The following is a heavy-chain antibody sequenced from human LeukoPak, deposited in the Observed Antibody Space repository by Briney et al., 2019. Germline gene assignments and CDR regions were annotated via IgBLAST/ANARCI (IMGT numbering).Heavy chain of an antibody. J-gene: IGHJ4*02. CDR3: AREATVRGPYYFDY. CDR2: ISSSSSYI. Sequence: PAVSLRLSCAASGFTFSSYSMNWVRQAPGKGLEWVSSISSSSSYIYYADSVKGRFTISRDNAKNSLYLQMNSLRAEDTAVYYCAREATVRGPYYFDYWGQGTLVTVSS. CDR1: GFTFSSYS. V-gene: IGHV3-21*01. D-gene: IGHD3-10*01.